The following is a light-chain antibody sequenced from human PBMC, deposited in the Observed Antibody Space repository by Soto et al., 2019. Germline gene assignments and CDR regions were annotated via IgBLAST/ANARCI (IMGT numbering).Light chain of an antibody. CDR1: QSVSSY. V-gene: IGKV3-11*01. J-gene: IGKJ4*01. CDR2: DAS. Sequence: EIVLTQSPATLSLSPGERATLSCRASQSVSSYLAWYQQKPGQAPRLLIYDASNRATGIPARFSGSGSGTDFTRAISSLEPEDFAVYYCQLRSNWSRLTFGGGTKVEIK. CDR3: QLRSNWSRLT.